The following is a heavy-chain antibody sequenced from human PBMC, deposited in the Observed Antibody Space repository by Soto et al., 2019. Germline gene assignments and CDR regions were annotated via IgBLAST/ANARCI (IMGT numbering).Heavy chain of an antibody. CDR2: IYHSGST. J-gene: IGHJ6*02. CDR3: AGTVSAAAGIWYGMDV. Sequence: PSETLSLTCAVSGGSISSGGYSWSWIRQPPGKGLEWIGYIYHSGSTYYNPSLKSRVTISVDRSKNQFSLKLSSVTAADTAVYYCAGTVSAAAGIWYGMDVWGQGTTVTVS. V-gene: IGHV4-30-2*01. D-gene: IGHD6-13*01. CDR1: GGSISSGGYS.